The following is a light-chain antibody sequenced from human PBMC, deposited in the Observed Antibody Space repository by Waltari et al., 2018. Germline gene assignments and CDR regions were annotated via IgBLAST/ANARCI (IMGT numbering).Light chain of an antibody. CDR2: LGS. V-gene: IGKV2-28*01. CDR1: QSLLNSDGYNF. J-gene: IGKJ2*01. CDR3: MQTLHLRYT. Sequence: DIVMTQSPLPLPVTTGEPASISCRSSQSLLNSDGYNFLDWYLQKPGQSPQLLIYLGSDRASGVPDRFSGSGSGTDFTLKISRVEAEDVGVYYCMQTLHLRYTFGQGTKLEIK.